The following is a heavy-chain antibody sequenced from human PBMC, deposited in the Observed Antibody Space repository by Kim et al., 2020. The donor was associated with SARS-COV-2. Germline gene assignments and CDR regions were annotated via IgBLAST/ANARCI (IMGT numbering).Heavy chain of an antibody. Sequence: SETLSLTCTVSGGSISSYYWSWIRQPPGKGLEWIGYIYYSGSTNYNPSLKSRVTISVDTSKNQFSLKLSSVTAADTAVYYCARVVYSRGLDYWGQGTLVT. J-gene: IGHJ4*02. CDR2: IYYSGST. D-gene: IGHD6-19*01. CDR1: GGSISSYY. CDR3: ARVVYSRGLDY. V-gene: IGHV4-59*01.